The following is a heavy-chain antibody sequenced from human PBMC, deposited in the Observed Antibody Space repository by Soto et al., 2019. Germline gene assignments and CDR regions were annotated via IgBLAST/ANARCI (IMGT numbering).Heavy chain of an antibody. Sequence: ASVKVSCKASGYTFTSYCMHWVRQAPGQGLEWMGWINPNSGGTNYAQKFQGWVTMTRDTSISTAYMELSRLRSDDTAVYYCARGWEILWFDKFSTHAFDIWGQGTMVTVSS. J-gene: IGHJ3*02. CDR2: INPNSGGT. V-gene: IGHV1-2*04. CDR1: GYTFTSYC. CDR3: ARGWEILWFDKFSTHAFDI. D-gene: IGHD3-10*01.